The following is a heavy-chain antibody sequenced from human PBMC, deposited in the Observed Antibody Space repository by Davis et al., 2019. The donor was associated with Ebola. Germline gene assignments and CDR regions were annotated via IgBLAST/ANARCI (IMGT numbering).Heavy chain of an antibody. CDR3: ARDPGPYSSPGDY. CDR1: GFTFSSYS. V-gene: IGHV3-48*02. Sequence: GESLKISCAASGFTFSSYSMNWVRQAPGKGLEWVSYISSSSSTIYYADSVKGRFTISRDNAKNSLYLQMNSLRDEDTAVYYCARDPGPYSSPGDYWGQGTLVTVSS. D-gene: IGHD6-13*01. J-gene: IGHJ4*02. CDR2: ISSSSSTI.